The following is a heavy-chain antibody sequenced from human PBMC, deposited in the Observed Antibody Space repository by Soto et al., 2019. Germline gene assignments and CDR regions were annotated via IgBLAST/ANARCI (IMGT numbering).Heavy chain of an antibody. D-gene: IGHD2-2*01. J-gene: IGHJ6*02. CDR2: IKQDGSEK. CDR1: GFTFSSYW. CDR3: AREDFHCSSTSCYYYYGMDV. V-gene: IGHV3-7*01. Sequence: GESLRLSCAASGFTFSSYWMSWVRQAPGKGLEWVANIKQDGSEKYYVDSVKGRFTISRDNAKNSLYLQMNSLRAEDTAVYYCAREDFHCSSTSCYYYYGMDVWGQGTTVTVSS.